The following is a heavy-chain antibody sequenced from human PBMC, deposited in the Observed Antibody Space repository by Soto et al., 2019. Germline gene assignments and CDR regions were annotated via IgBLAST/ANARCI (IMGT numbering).Heavy chain of an antibody. V-gene: IGHV3-23*03. CDR3: TKDSGWASAD. Sequence: EVQLLESGGGLVQPGGSRRLSCAASGFTFRDYGMSWVRQAPGKGLEWVSGISGGATYYADSVKGRFVISREDSKNTLYLEMDSLKVEDTAVFYCTKDSGWASADWGPGTLVNVSS. CDR2: ISGGAT. D-gene: IGHD3-10*01. CDR1: GFTFRDYG. J-gene: IGHJ4*02.